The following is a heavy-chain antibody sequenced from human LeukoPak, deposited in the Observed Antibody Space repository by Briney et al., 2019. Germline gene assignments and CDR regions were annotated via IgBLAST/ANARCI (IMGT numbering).Heavy chain of an antibody. V-gene: IGHV3-66*01. D-gene: IGHD5-18*01. J-gene: IGHJ6*02. CDR1: GFTVSSNY. Sequence: GGSLRLSCAASGFTVSSNYMSWVRQAPGKGLEWVSIIYSGGSTYYADSVKGRFTISRDNAKKTLYLQMSSLRGEDTAVYYCAKGVQLWYHYYGMDVWGQGTTVIVSS. CDR2: IYSGGST. CDR3: AKGVQLWYHYYGMDV.